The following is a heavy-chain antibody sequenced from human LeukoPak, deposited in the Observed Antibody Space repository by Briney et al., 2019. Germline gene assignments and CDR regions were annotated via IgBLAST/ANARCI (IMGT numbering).Heavy chain of an antibody. V-gene: IGHV4-34*01. Sequence: SETLSLTCAVCGGSFSGYYWSRIRQPPGKGLEWIGETNHSGSTNYNPSLKSRVTISVDTSKNQFSLKLSSVTAADTAVYYCARGLHIVVVVAATHPFDYWGQGTLVTVSS. CDR2: TNHSGST. J-gene: IGHJ4*02. D-gene: IGHD2-15*01. CDR1: GGSFSGYY. CDR3: ARGLHIVVVVAATHPFDY.